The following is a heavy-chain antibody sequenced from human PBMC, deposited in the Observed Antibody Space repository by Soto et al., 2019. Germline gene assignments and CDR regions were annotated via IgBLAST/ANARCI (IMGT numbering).Heavy chain of an antibody. V-gene: IGHV3-23*01. D-gene: IGHD6-6*01. CDR1: GFAFSSYA. Sequence: PGGSLRLSCAASGFAFSSYAMSWVRQAPGKGLEWVSAISGSGGSTYYADSVKGRFTISRDNSKNTLYLQMNSLRAEDTAVYYCAKALGQLVPNTEFDYWGQGTLVTVSS. J-gene: IGHJ4*02. CDR3: AKALGQLVPNTEFDY. CDR2: ISGSGGST.